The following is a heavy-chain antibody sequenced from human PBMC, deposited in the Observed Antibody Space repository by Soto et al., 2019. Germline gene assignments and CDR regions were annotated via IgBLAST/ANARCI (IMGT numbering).Heavy chain of an antibody. CDR1: GFTFSSYG. Sequence: GGSLRLSCAASGFTFSSYGMHWVRQSPGKGLEWVAVISYDESNKYYADSEKGRFTISRDNSKKKLNLQKNNLRAEDTAVYFCAKDSHPRRYYDILTGYHMNIKFAEYFHHCGQ. J-gene: IGHJ1*01. V-gene: IGHV3-30*18. D-gene: IGHD3-9*01. CDR2: ISYDESNK. CDR3: AKDSHPRRYYDILTGYHMNIKFAEYFHH.